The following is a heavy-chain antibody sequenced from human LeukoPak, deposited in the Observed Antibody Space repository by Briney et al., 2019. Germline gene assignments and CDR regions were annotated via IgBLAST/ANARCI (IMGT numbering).Heavy chain of an antibody. D-gene: IGHD3-10*01. V-gene: IGHV5-51*01. Sequence: GESLKISCKGSGYSFTSYWNGWVRQMPGKGLEWMGIIYPGDSDTRYSPSFQGQVTISADKSISTAYLQWSSLKASDTAMYYCARPRTYYYGSGSPDAFDIWGQGTMVTVSS. CDR1: GYSFTSYW. CDR3: ARPRTYYYGSGSPDAFDI. J-gene: IGHJ3*02. CDR2: IYPGDSDT.